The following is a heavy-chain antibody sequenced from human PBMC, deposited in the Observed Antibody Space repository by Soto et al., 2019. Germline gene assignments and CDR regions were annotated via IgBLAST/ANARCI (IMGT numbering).Heavy chain of an antibody. J-gene: IGHJ2*01. CDR1: GYTFTSYG. CDR3: ASVEAYGDYVSGEWYFDL. V-gene: IGHV1-18*01. D-gene: IGHD4-17*01. CDR2: ISAYNGNT. Sequence: QVQLVQSGGEVKKPGASVKVSCKASGYTFTSYGISWVRQAPGQGLEWMGWISAYNGNTKYAQKFQGRVTMPTDTATSPTNMELRSLTSVDTAVYHCASVEAYGDYVSGEWYFDLWGRGTLVTVSS.